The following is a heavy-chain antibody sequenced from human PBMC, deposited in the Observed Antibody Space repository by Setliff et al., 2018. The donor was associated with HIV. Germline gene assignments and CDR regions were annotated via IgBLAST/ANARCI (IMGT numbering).Heavy chain of an antibody. CDR2: AHYTERT. Sequence: TLSLTCSVSGGSISSDYWSWIRQPPGKGLEWIGYAHYTERTNYNPSLKSRVTILVDPSNNQFSLRLSSVTAADTAVYYCARHSDFWSEDAFDIWAQGTVVTVSS. CDR3: ARHSDFWSEDAFDI. D-gene: IGHD3-3*01. V-gene: IGHV4-59*08. CDR1: GGSISSDY. J-gene: IGHJ3*02.